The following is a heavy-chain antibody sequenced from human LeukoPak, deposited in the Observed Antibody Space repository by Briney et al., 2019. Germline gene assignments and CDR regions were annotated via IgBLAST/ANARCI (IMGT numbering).Heavy chain of an antibody. CDR2: ISGSGGST. V-gene: IGHV3-23*01. CDR1: GFTFSSYV. D-gene: IGHD6-13*01. Sequence: GGSLRVSCAASGFTFSSYVMSWVRQAPGKGLEWVSGISGSGGSTYYADSVKGRFTISRDNSKNTLYLQMNSLRAEDTALYYCAKEKGFSSPDYYYYMDVWGKGTTVTVSS. CDR3: AKEKGFSSPDYYYYMDV. J-gene: IGHJ6*03.